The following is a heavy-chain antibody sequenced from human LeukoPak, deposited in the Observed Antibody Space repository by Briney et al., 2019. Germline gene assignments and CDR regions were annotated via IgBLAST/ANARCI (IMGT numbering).Heavy chain of an antibody. D-gene: IGHD2-15*01. Sequence: PGGSLRLSCAASGFTFSSYAMHWVRQAPGKGLEYVSAISSNGGSTYYANSVKGRFTISRDNSKNTLYLQMGSLRAEDMAVYYCARDSRCSGGSCNYYYYYYYMDVWGKGTTVTVSS. J-gene: IGHJ6*03. CDR1: GFTFSSYA. CDR2: ISSNGGST. V-gene: IGHV3-64*01. CDR3: ARDSRCSGGSCNYYYYYYYMDV.